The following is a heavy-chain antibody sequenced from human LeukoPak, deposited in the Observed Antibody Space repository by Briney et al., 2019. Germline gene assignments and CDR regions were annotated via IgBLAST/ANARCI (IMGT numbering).Heavy chain of an antibody. CDR1: GGSISSSNYY. J-gene: IGHJ3*02. CDR3: ARVSSRRAGAFDI. D-gene: IGHD6-6*01. Sequence: PSETLSLTCTVSGGSISSSNYYWGWIRQPPGKGLEWIGSIYYSGSTFYNPSLKSRVTISVNTSKNQFSLKLSSVTAADTAVYYCARVSSRRAGAFDIWGQGTMVTVSS. CDR2: IYYSGST. V-gene: IGHV4-39*07.